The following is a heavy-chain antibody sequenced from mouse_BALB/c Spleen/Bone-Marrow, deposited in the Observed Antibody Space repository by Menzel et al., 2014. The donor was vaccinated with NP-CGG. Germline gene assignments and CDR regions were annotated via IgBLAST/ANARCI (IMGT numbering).Heavy chain of an antibody. CDR3: ARSNYGYDVYFDY. D-gene: IGHD2-2*01. CDR1: GYAFSNYW. J-gene: IGHJ2*01. V-gene: IGHV1-80*01. Sequence: VQLQQSGAELVRPGSLVKISCKASGYAFSNYWMNWVKQRPGQGLEWIGQIFPGDGDTNYNGKFKGKATLTADKSSSTAYMQLNSLTSEDSAVYFCARSNYGYDVYFDYWGLGTTLTVSS. CDR2: IFPGDGDT.